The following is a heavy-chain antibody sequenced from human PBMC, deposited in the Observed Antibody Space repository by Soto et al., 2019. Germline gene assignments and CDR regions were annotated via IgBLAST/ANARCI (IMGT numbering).Heavy chain of an antibody. Sequence: SVKVSCKASGGTFSSYAISWVRQAPGQGLEWMGGIIPIFGTANYAQKFQGRVTITADESTSTAYMELSSLRSEDTAVYYCARGGYTQVNDYDLWSGYYNDYYYYNMDVWGQGTTVTVSS. CDR3: ARGGYTQVNDYDLWSGYYNDYYYYNMDV. CDR2: IIPIFGTA. J-gene: IGHJ6*02. V-gene: IGHV1-69*13. CDR1: GGTFSSYA. D-gene: IGHD3-3*01.